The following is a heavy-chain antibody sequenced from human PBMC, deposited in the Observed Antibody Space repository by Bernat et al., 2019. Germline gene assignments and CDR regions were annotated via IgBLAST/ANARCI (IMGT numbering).Heavy chain of an antibody. V-gene: IGHV3-11*05. J-gene: IGHJ6*03. CDR2: SSSSSSYT. CDR3: ARGTSTSAPYMAV. CDR1: RLTFSDYY. Sequence: LIFPCVVSRLTFSDYYMSWIRQAPGKGLDWVSYSSSSSSYTNYADSVKGRFTISRDNAKNSLYLQMNSLRAEDTAVYYCARGTSTSAPYMAV.